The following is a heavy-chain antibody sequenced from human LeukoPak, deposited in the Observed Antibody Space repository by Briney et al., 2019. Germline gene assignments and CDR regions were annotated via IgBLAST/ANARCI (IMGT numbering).Heavy chain of an antibody. CDR3: ARDSGYSYGSGDY. V-gene: IGHV3-64*01. J-gene: IGHJ4*02. Sequence: GGSLRLSCAASGFTFSSYAMHWVRQAPGKGLEYVSAISSNGGSTYYANSVKGRFTISRDNSKNTLYLQMNSLRAEDTAVYYCARDSGYSYGSGDYWGQGTLVTDSS. CDR1: GFTFSSYA. D-gene: IGHD5-18*01. CDR2: ISSNGGST.